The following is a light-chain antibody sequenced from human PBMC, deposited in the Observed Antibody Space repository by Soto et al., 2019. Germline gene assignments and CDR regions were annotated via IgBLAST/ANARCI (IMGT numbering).Light chain of an antibody. Sequence: VLTQSPFTLSLSPGAGATLSCRASQSVGSNLAWYQQKPGQTPRVLIYGASTRAIGIPARFSGSGFGTEFTLTISSLQSEDFVVYYCQEYSNWPLLSFGGGTKVDIK. V-gene: IGKV3-15*01. CDR3: QEYSNWPLLS. J-gene: IGKJ4*01. CDR1: QSVGSN. CDR2: GAS.